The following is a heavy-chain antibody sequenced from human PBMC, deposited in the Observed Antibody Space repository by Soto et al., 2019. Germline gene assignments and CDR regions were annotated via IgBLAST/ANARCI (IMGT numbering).Heavy chain of an antibody. CDR1: GFTVSSKY. CDR3: ARDDVLCDGGRCYGVPLDV. D-gene: IGHD2-15*01. Sequence: EVQLVESGGGLVQPGGSLRLSCAASGFTVSSKYMSWVRQAPGKGLEWVSLIQSGGPTYYADSVKGRFTISRDTSXXXXXXXXXXXXXXXXXXXXXARDDVLCDGGRCYGVPLDVWGKGTTVTVSS. CDR2: IQSGGPT. J-gene: IGHJ6*04. V-gene: IGHV3-66*01.